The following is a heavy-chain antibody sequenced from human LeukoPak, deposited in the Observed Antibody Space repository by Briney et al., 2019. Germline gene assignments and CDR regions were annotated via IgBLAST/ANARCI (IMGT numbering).Heavy chain of an antibody. CDR2: IYYSGST. CDR1: GGSISSGGYY. Sequence: SETLSLTCTVSGGSISSGGYYWRWIRQHPGKGLEWIGYIYYSGSTYYNPSLKSRVTISVDTSKNQFSLKLSSVTAADTAVYYCARDGGRKLDYWGQGTLVTVSS. D-gene: IGHD3-16*01. J-gene: IGHJ4*02. CDR3: ARDGGRKLDY. V-gene: IGHV4-31*03.